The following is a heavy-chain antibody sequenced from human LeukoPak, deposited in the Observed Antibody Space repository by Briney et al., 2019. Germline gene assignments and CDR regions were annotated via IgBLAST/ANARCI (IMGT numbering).Heavy chain of an antibody. CDR3: AKDDDSSGYYPAIIDY. D-gene: IGHD3-22*01. CDR2: ISGSGGST. V-gene: IGHV3-23*01. Sequence: GGSLRLSCAASGFTFSSYEMNWVRQAPGKGLEWVSAISGSGGSTYYADSVKGRFTISRDNSKNTLYLQMNSLRAEDTAVYYCAKDDDSSGYYPAIIDYWGQGTLVTVSS. CDR1: GFTFSSYE. J-gene: IGHJ4*02.